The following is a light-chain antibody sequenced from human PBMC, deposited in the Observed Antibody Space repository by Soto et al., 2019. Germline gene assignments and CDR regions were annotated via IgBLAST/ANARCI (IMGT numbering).Light chain of an antibody. Sequence: DIQMTQSPSTLSASVGDRVTITCRASQSISSWLAWYQQNPGKAPKVLIYKASSLESGVPSRFSGSGSGTEFTLTISSLQPDDFATYYCQQYHNYYTFGQGTKLEIK. CDR2: KAS. V-gene: IGKV1-5*03. CDR3: QQYHNYYT. CDR1: QSISSW. J-gene: IGKJ2*01.